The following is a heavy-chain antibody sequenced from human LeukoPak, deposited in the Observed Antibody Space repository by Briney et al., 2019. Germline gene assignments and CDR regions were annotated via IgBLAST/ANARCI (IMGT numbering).Heavy chain of an antibody. J-gene: IGHJ4*02. Sequence: GGSLRLSCAGSGFTFSAAWMSWVRQAPGKGLEWVANINPDGSVRDYVDSVKGRFTISRDNAYNSLFLQMDSLRDDDTAVYYCAKEKDWGQGTLVTVSS. CDR2: INPDGSVR. CDR3: AKEKD. CDR1: GFTFSAAW. V-gene: IGHV3-7*01.